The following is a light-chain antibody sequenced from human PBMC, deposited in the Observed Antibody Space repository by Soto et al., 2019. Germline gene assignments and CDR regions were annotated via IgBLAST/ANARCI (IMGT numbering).Light chain of an antibody. V-gene: IGKV3-11*01. J-gene: IGKJ1*01. CDR2: DAS. Sequence: EIALTQSPATLSLSPGERATLSCRASQSVSSYFAWYQQKPGQAPSLLIYDASNRATCIPARFSGSGSGADFPITISRLAPEDVGVYYCQQRSNAWTFGQGTKVEIK. CDR3: QQRSNAWT. CDR1: QSVSSY.